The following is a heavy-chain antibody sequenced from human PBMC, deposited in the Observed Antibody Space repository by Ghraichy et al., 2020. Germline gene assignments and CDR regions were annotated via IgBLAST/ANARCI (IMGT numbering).Heavy chain of an antibody. V-gene: IGHV3-23*01. J-gene: IGHJ4*02. Sequence: GESLNISCAASGFSFSTYAMSWVRQALGKGLEWVSAISGSGGSTYYADSVKGRFTISRDNSKNTLYLQMNSLRAEDTAVYYCAKERVSRGYFDYWGQGTLVTVSS. CDR1: GFSFSTYA. CDR3: AKERVSRGYFDY. D-gene: IGHD3-3*02. CDR2: ISGSGGST.